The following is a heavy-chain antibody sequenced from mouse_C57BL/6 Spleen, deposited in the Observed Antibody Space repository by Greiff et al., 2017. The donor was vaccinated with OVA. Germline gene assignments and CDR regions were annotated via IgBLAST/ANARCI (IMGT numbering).Heavy chain of an antibody. CDR1: GYSFTDYN. CDR2: INPNYGTT. V-gene: IGHV1-39*01. J-gene: IGHJ2*01. Sequence: VQLQQSGPELVKPGASVKISCKASGYSFTDYNMHWVKQSNGQSLEWIGVINPNYGTTSYNQKFKGKATLTVDPSSSTAYMQLNSLTSEDSAVYYYAREAHYYGSSYGTYYFDYWGQGTTLTVSS. CDR3: AREAHYYGSSYGTYYFDY. D-gene: IGHD1-1*01.